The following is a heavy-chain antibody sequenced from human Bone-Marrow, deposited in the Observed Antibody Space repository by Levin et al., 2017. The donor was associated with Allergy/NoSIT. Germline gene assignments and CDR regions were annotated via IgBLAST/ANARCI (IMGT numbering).Heavy chain of an antibody. Sequence: PGGSLRLSCAASGFTFSNAWMSWVRQAPGKGLEWVGRIKRKSDGGTTDYGAPVKGRFTISRDDSKSTLYLQMDSLKTEDTGMYYCIAVSINWNTDYWGQGTLVTVSS. V-gene: IGHV3-15*07. CDR1: GFTFSNAW. CDR2: IKRKSDGGTT. D-gene: IGHD1-20*01. CDR3: IAVSINWNTDY. J-gene: IGHJ4*02.